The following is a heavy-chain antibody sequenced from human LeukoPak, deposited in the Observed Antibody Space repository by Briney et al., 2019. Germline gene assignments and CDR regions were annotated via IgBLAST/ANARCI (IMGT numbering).Heavy chain of an antibody. CDR1: GFTFSSYE. CDR2: ISSSGSTI. J-gene: IGHJ4*02. D-gene: IGHD5-12*01. Sequence: GGSLRLSCAASGFTFSSYEMNWVRQAPGKGLEWVSYISSSGSTIYYADSVKGRFTISRDNSKNTLYLQMSSLRAEDTAVYYCVKWVLGSGSSLDWGQGTLVTVSS. CDR3: VKWVLGSGSSLD. V-gene: IGHV3-48*03.